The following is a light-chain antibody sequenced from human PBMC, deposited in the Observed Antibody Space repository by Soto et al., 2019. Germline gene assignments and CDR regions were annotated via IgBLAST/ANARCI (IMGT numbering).Light chain of an antibody. Sequence: VLTQSPSVSGAPGQRVTISCTGSSSNIGAGYDVHWYQHLPGTAPKLLIFGITNRPSGVPDRFSGSKSGTSASLAITGLQAEDEADYYCQSYDSSLSAYVFGTGTKVTVL. CDR2: GIT. J-gene: IGLJ1*01. CDR1: SSNIGAGYD. CDR3: QSYDSSLSAYV. V-gene: IGLV1-40*01.